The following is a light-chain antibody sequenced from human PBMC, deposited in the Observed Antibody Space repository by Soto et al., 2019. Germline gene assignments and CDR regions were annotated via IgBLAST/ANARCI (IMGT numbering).Light chain of an antibody. CDR2: GAS. V-gene: IGKV3-20*01. Sequence: EIVLTQSPGTLSLSPGERATLSCRASQSVSSSLAWYQQNPGQAPRLLIHGASSRATGIPDRFSGSGSGTDFTLSISRLEPEDFAMYYCQQYGTSPVTFGQGTKVDIK. CDR3: QQYGTSPVT. J-gene: IGKJ1*01. CDR1: QSVSSS.